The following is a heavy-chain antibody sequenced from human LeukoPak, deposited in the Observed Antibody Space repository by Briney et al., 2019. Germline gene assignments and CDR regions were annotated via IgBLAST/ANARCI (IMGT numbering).Heavy chain of an antibody. D-gene: IGHD3-9*01. CDR1: GFTSSSDA. J-gene: IGHJ4*02. CDR3: ARDILTGYPSYPDY. V-gene: IGHV3-30*04. Sequence: GTSLRLSCATSGFTSSSDAMHWVRQAPGKGLEWVAVTSYDGSHKYYADSVKGRFTISKDNSKNTLYLQMNSLRVDDTAVYYCARDILTGYPSYPDYRGQGTLVTVSS. CDR2: TSYDGSHK.